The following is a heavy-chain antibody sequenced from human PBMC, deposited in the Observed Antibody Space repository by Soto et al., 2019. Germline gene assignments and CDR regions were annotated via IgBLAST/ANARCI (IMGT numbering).Heavy chain of an antibody. J-gene: IGHJ6*02. Sequence: PGGSLRLSCAASGFTFSDYYMSWIRQAPGKGLEWVSYISSSGSTIYYADSVKGRFTISRDNAKNSLYLQMSSLRAEDTAVYYSARDSKGGSGWTSYYYGMDVWGQGTTVTVSS. D-gene: IGHD6-19*01. CDR1: GFTFSDYY. CDR2: ISSSGSTI. V-gene: IGHV3-11*04. CDR3: ARDSKGGSGWTSYYYGMDV.